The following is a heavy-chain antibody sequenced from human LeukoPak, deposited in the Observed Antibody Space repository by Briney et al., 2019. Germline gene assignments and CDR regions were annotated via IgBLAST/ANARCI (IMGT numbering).Heavy chain of an antibody. Sequence: GGSLRLSCAASGFTFSDYYMSWIRQAPGKGLEWVSYISSSGSTIYYADSVKGRFTISRDNAKNSLYLQMNSLRAEDTAVYYCARGSNFVGWGSPPPHFDYWGQGTLVTVSS. D-gene: IGHD7-27*01. J-gene: IGHJ4*02. CDR1: GFTFSDYY. CDR2: ISSSGSTI. V-gene: IGHV3-11*04. CDR3: ARGSNFVGWGSPPPHFDY.